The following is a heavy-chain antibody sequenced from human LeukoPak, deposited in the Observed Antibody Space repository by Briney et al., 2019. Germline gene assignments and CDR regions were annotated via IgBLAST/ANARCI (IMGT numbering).Heavy chain of an antibody. D-gene: IGHD6-25*01. CDR3: ARAVTWIDP. Sequence: TGGSLRLSCAASGFTFDSYGFHWVRQAPGKGLEWVAFIRYAGGETFYADSVKGRFTVSRDNSKSTLDLQMNGLRAEDTAVYYCARAVTWIDPWGQGTLVTVSS. J-gene: IGHJ5*02. CDR1: GFTFDSYG. V-gene: IGHV3-30*02. CDR2: IRYAGGET.